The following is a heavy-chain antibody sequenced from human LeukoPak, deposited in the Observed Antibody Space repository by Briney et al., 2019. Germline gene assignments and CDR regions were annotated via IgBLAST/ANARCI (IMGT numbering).Heavy chain of an antibody. J-gene: IGHJ4*02. CDR2: ISWNSGSI. CDR1: GFTFDDYA. D-gene: IGHD5-12*01. Sequence: PGGSLRLSCAASGFTFDDYAMHWVRQAPGKGREGVSGISWNSGSIGYADSVKGRFTISRDNAKNSLYLQMNSLRAEDTALYYCAKDTKDIVATELDYWGQGTLVTVSS. CDR3: AKDTKDIVATELDY. V-gene: IGHV3-9*01.